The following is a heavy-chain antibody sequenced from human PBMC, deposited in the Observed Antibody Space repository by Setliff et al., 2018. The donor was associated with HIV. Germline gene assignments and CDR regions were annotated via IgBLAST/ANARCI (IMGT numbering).Heavy chain of an antibody. Sequence: ASVKVSCKVSGYTLTELSMHWVRQAPGKGLEWMGGFDPEDGETIYAQKFQGRVTMTTDPSTSTAYMELRSLRSDDTAVYYCARDSANEPHSTVDHSSSWYVRDYYLDYWGQGTLVTVSS. CDR1: GYTLTELS. V-gene: IGHV1-24*01. D-gene: IGHD6-13*01. J-gene: IGHJ4*02. CDR2: FDPEDGET. CDR3: ARDSANEPHSTVDHSSSWYVRDYYLDY.